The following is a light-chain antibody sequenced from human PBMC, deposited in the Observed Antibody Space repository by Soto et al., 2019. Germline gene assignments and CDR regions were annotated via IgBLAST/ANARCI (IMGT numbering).Light chain of an antibody. V-gene: IGKV3-20*01. J-gene: IGKJ1*01. CDR1: QSISSNY. CDR3: YNNRTLWT. Sequence: IFFTLSPCLLSLTRETQATLSYSAIQSISSNYVAWYQQKPGQARRLLIFGASNRATGIPDRFSVSGSGTEFNLTLSIRRTQADDVATYHYYNNRTLWTLGQGTKVDIK. CDR2: GAS.